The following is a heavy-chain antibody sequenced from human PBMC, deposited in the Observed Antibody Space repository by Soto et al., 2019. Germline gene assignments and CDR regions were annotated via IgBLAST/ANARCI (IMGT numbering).Heavy chain of an antibody. CDR1: GYTFSSNG. V-gene: IGHV1-18*04. CDR2: ISTFNGNA. Sequence: QVQLVQSGAEVKKPGASVKVSCKASGYTFSSNGVSWVRQAPGQGLEWMVWISTFNGNAHYAQKFQGKVTMTPDTSTNTAYMELTSLSSDDTAVYYCARLHGYSSGWYDYWGQGTLVTVSS. D-gene: IGHD6-19*01. CDR3: ARLHGYSSGWYDY. J-gene: IGHJ4*02.